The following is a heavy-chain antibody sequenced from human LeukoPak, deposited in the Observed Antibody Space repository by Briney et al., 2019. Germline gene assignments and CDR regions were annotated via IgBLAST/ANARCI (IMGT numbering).Heavy chain of an antibody. CDR3: AKTGGNSGSFDY. CDR1: GFTFSSYA. V-gene: IGHV3-23*01. CDR2: ISGSGGST. J-gene: IGHJ4*02. D-gene: IGHD4-23*01. Sequence: GGSLRLSCAASGFTFSSYAVRWVRQAPGKGLEWVSAISGSGGSTYYADSVKGRFTISRDNSKNTLYLQMNSLRAEDTAVYYCAKTGGNSGSFDYWGQGTLVTVSS.